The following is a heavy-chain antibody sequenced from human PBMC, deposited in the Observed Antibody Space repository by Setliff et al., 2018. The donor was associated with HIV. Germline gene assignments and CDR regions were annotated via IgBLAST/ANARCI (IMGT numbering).Heavy chain of an antibody. CDR2: IYPSDGRT. J-gene: IGHJ3*02. CDR1: GYTFTSYY. V-gene: IGHV1-46*01. CDR3: ARGDGGMGDAFDI. D-gene: IGHD1-26*01. Sequence: ASVKVSCKASGYTFTSYYMHWVRQAPGQGLEWMGIIYPSDGRTTYAQEFQGRVTMTRDTSTSTVYMELSSLRSEDTAVYYCARGDGGMGDAFDIWGQGTMVT.